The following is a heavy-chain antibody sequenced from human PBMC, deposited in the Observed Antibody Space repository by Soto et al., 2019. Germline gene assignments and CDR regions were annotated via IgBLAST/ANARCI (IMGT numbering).Heavy chain of an antibody. CDR1: GFTFSSYG. Sequence: GGSLRLSCAASGFTFSSYGMHWVRQAPGKGLEWVAVISYDGSNKYYADSVKGRFTISRDNSKNTLYLQMNSLRAEDTAVYYCAKDSPFDYWGQGTLVTVSA. CDR2: ISYDGSNK. CDR3: AKDSPFDY. J-gene: IGHJ4*02. V-gene: IGHV3-30*18.